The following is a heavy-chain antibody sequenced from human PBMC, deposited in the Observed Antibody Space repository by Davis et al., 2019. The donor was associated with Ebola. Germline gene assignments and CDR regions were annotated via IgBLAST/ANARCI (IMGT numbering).Heavy chain of an antibody. V-gene: IGHV4-59*01. CDR1: SGSMNNYY. CDR3: ARGSPVGDF. CDR2: IHYRGNT. Sequence: PSETLSLTCTVSSGSMNNYYWSWARQPPGKGLEWIGYIHYRGNTDYNPSLRSRVSISIDTSKNQFSLQLTSVTAADTAVYFCARGSPVGDFWGQGTLVTVSS. J-gene: IGHJ4*02. D-gene: IGHD3-16*01.